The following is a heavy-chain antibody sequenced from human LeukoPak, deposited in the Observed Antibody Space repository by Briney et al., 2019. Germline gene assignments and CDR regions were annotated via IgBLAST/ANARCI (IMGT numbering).Heavy chain of an antibody. D-gene: IGHD3-16*02. Sequence: ASVKVSCKVSGYTLTELSMHWVRQAPGKGLEWMGGFDPEDGETIYAQKFQGRVTMTEDTSTDTAYMELSRLRSDDTAVYYCARVGYYDYVWGSYRYLGYWGQGTLVTVSS. J-gene: IGHJ4*02. CDR2: FDPEDGET. CDR1: GYTLTELS. CDR3: ARVGYYDYVWGSYRYLGY. V-gene: IGHV1-24*01.